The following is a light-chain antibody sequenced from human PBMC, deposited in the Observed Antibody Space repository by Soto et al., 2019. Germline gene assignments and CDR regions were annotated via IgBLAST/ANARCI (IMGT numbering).Light chain of an antibody. V-gene: IGKV3-15*01. CDR2: GAS. CDR3: QQYNDLPLT. Sequence: ETMMTQSPVTLSVSAGERVTLSCRASQSISRYLAWYQQRPGQAPRLLIYGASSRATGVPARFSGSGSGTEFTLTISSLQSEDFAVYYCQQYNDLPLTFGEGTMVDI. CDR1: QSISRY. J-gene: IGKJ4*01.